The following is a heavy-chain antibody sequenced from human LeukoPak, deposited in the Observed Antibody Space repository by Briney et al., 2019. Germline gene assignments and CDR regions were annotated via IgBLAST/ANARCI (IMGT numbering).Heavy chain of an antibody. D-gene: IGHD3-3*01. V-gene: IGHV3-23*01. J-gene: IGHJ4*02. CDR3: AKDQGYYDFWSGFDY. CDR1: GFTFSSYA. Sequence: PGGSLRPSCAASGFTFSSYAMSWVRQAPGKGLEWVSAISGSGGSTYYADSVKGRFTISRDNSKNTLYLQMNSLRAEDTAVYYCAKDQGYYDFWSGFDYWGQGTLVTVSS. CDR2: ISGSGGST.